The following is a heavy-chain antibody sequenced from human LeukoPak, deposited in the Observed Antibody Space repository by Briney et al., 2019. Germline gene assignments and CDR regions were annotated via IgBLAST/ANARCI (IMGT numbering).Heavy chain of an antibody. CDR3: ARGLFCGSDSYLSY. V-gene: IGHV4-4*07. D-gene: IGHD2-21*02. J-gene: IGHJ4*02. Sequence: SETLSLTCTVSGGSISSYYWSWIRQPAGKGLEWLGRIYSSGNTNYNPSLRSRVTMSVDTSNNQFSLRLSSWTAAEPAGHYWARGLFCGSDSYLSYGGQGPLVTVSS. CDR2: IYSSGNT. CDR1: GGSISSYY.